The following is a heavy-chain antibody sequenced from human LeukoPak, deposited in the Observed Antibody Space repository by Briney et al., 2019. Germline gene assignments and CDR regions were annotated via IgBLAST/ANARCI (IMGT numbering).Heavy chain of an antibody. D-gene: IGHD4-17*01. Sequence: SETLSLTCAVYGGSFSGYYWSWIRQPPGKGLEWIGEINHSGSTNYNPSLKSRVTISVDTSKNQFSLKLSSVTAADTAVYYCAREDLRSFGYWGQGTLVTVSS. CDR2: INHSGST. J-gene: IGHJ4*02. V-gene: IGHV4-34*01. CDR3: AREDLRSFGY. CDR1: GGSFSGYY.